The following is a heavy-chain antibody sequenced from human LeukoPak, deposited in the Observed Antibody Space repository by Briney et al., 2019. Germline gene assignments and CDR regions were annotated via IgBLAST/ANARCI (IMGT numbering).Heavy chain of an antibody. V-gene: IGHV4-59*08. J-gene: IGHJ4*02. Sequence: PSETLSLTCTVSGGSISSYYWSWIRQPPGKGLEWIGYIYYSGSTNYNPSLKSRVTISVDTSTNQFSLKLSSVTAANTAVYYCASLRERSYYARGFDYWGQGTLVTVSS. CDR3: ASLRERSYYARGFDY. CDR1: GGSISSYY. D-gene: IGHD1-26*01. CDR2: IYYSGST.